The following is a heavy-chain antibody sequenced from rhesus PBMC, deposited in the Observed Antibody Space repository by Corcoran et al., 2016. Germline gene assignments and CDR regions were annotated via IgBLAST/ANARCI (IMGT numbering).Heavy chain of an antibody. V-gene: IGHV4-127*01. Sequence: QVQLQESGPGLVKPSETLSLTCAVSGYSISSGYGWSWIRQPPGKGLEWIGYIWGSSSTTQYNPSLKSRVTISKDTSKNQFSLKLSSVTAADTAVYYCARGVAAADYWGQGVLVTVSS. J-gene: IGHJ4*01. CDR1: GYSISSGYG. CDR2: IWGSSSTT. CDR3: ARGVAAADY. D-gene: IGHD6-31*01.